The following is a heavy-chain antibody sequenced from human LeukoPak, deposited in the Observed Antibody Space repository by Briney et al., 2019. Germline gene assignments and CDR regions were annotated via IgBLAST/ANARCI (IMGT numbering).Heavy chain of an antibody. CDR2: IIPILGIA. V-gene: IGHV1-69*04. D-gene: IGHD5-12*01. J-gene: IGHJ1*01. CDR1: GGTFSSYA. CDR3: AVPAGVVASSEYLQH. Sequence: GASVKVSCKASGGTFSSYAISWVRQAPGQGLEWMGRIIPILGIANYAQKFQGRVTITADKSTSTAYMELSSLRSEDTAVYYCAVPAGVVASSEYLQHWGQGTLVTVSS.